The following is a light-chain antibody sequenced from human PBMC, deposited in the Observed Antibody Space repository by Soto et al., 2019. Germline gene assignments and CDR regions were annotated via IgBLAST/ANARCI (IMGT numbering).Light chain of an antibody. Sequence: DIQMTQSPSTLSASVGDRVTITCRASQSISSWLAWYQQKPGKAPKLLIYKASSLESGVASRFSGSGSGTEFTLTISNLQPDDFATYYCQQYNSYSPTFGQGTKLEI. CDR2: KAS. V-gene: IGKV1-5*03. J-gene: IGKJ2*01. CDR3: QQYNSYSPT. CDR1: QSISSW.